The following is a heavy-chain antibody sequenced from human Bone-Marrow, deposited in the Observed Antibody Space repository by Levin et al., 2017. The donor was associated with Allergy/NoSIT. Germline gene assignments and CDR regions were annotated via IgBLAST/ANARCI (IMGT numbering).Heavy chain of an antibody. V-gene: IGHV2-5*02. Sequence: SGPTLVKPTQTLTLTCTFSGFSLSTTGVGVGWIRQPPGEALEWLTLIYWDDDKRYSPSLKSRLTITKDASKNQVVLTMTNMKPVDTATYYCAAQLRSYNHYWGQGTLVTVSS. CDR3: AAQLRSYNHY. D-gene: IGHD5-24*01. J-gene: IGHJ4*02. CDR1: GFSLSTTGVG. CDR2: IYWDDDK.